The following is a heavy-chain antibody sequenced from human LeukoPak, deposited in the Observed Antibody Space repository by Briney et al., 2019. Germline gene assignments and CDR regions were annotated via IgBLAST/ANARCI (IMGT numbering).Heavy chain of an antibody. J-gene: IGHJ4*02. CDR3: ARLRTGTNDY. CDR2: IYYSGST. CDR1: GGSISSSSYY. V-gene: IGHV4-39*01. Sequence: SETLSLTCTVSGGSISSSSYYWGWIRQPPGKGLEWIGCIYYSGSTYYNPSLKSRVTISVDTSKNQFSLKLSSVTAADTAVYYCARLRTGTNDYWGQGTLVTVSS. D-gene: IGHD1-7*01.